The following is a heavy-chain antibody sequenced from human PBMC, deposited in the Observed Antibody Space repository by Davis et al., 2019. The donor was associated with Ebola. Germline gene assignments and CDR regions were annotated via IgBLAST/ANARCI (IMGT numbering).Heavy chain of an antibody. D-gene: IGHD2-21*02. V-gene: IGHV4-59*08. J-gene: IGHJ4*02. CDR2: IYYSGST. CDR3: AVVPRGVTANFDY. Sequence: PSETLSLTCTVSGGSISSYYWSWIRQPPGKGLEWIGYIYYSGSTNYNPSLKSRVTISVDTSKNQFSLKLSSVTAADTAVYYCAVVPRGVTANFDYWGQGTLVTVSS. CDR1: GGSISSYY.